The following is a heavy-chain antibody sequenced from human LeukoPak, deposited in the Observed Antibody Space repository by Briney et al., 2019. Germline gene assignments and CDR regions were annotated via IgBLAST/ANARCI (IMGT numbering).Heavy chain of an antibody. CDR1: GFTFSSYA. V-gene: IGHV3-30*04. J-gene: IGHJ5*01. CDR2: ISNDGSNK. CDR3: ARGVSPAAGTGYMDRFDS. D-gene: IGHD6-13*01. Sequence: PGGSLRLSCAPSGFTFSSYAMHWVRQAPGKGLEWVAVISNDGSNKYYADSVKGRFTISRDNSKNTMYLHMNSLRAEDTAVYYCARGVSPAAGTGYMDRFDSWGQGTLVTVSS.